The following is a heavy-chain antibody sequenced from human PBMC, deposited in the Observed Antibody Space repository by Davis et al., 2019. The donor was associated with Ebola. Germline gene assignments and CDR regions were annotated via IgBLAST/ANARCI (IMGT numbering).Heavy chain of an antibody. CDR3: ARYDFWSGYSFDY. CDR1: GFTFSSYA. D-gene: IGHD3-3*01. Sequence: PGGSLRLSCAASGFTFSSYAMHWVRQAPGKGLEWVSYISSSSSGIYYADSVKGRFTISRDNAKNSLYLQMNSLRAEDTAVYYCARYDFWSGYSFDYWGQGTLVTVSS. CDR2: ISSSSSGI. J-gene: IGHJ4*02. V-gene: IGHV3-48*01.